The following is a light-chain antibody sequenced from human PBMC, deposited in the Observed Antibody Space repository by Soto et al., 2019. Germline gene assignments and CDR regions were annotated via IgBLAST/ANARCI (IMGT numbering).Light chain of an antibody. Sequence: EILLTQSPATPSLSPGEKATPSCRASQSVSSYLAWYQQKPGQAPSLLIYDASNRATGIPARFSGSGSGTDFTLTISSLEPEDFAVYYCQQRSNWPRTFGQGTKVEIK. CDR1: QSVSSY. CDR3: QQRSNWPRT. CDR2: DAS. V-gene: IGKV3-11*01. J-gene: IGKJ1*01.